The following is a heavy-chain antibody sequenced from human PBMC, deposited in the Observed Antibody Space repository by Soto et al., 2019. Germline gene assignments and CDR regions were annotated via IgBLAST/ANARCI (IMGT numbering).Heavy chain of an antibody. CDR1: GGSFSGYF. J-gene: IGHJ4*02. CDR3: ARGLAYDRPITVAEPFDS. V-gene: IGHV4-34*02. Sequence: QVQLQQWGAGLLKASETLSLTCVVSGGSFSGYFWTWIRQSPGRGLEWIGEISHSGSRNYNPAFQSRFILSVDSSKHHVSLKLSSVTAADSATYFCARGLAYDRPITVAEPFDSWGQGTLVTVSS. D-gene: IGHD6-19*01. CDR2: ISHSGSR.